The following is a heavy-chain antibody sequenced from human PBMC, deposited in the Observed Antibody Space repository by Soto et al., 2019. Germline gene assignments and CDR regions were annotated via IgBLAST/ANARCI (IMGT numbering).Heavy chain of an antibody. CDR2: IKNSSSTI. V-gene: IGHV3-48*01. Sequence: EVQLKESGGGLVRPGGSLRLSCAASGFAFSDYSMNWVRQSPGKGLEWLSYIKNSSSTIYYADSVKGRFTISRDNAKNLVFLHIASLRAEDTALYYCASACHEYVWGAYPLDSWGPGTLVTVSS. CDR3: ASACHEYVWGAYPLDS. CDR1: GFAFSDYS. J-gene: IGHJ5*01. D-gene: IGHD3-16*01.